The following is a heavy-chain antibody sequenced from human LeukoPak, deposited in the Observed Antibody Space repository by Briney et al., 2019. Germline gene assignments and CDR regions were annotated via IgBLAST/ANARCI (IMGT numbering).Heavy chain of an antibody. CDR3: ARDQIGGLGFDY. D-gene: IGHD3-16*01. CDR2: ISGSGGST. Sequence: QSGGSLRLSCAASGFTFSSYAMSWVRQAPGKGLEWVSAISGSGGSTYYADSLRGRLTISRDNSKNTLYLQMNSLRAEDTAVYYCARDQIGGLGFDYWGQGTLVTVSS. J-gene: IGHJ4*02. V-gene: IGHV3-23*01. CDR1: GFTFSSYA.